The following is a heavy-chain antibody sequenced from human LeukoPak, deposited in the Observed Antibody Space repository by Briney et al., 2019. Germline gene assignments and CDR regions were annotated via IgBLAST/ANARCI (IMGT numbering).Heavy chain of an antibody. Sequence: RSLRLSCAASGFTFSSYGMHWVRQAPGKGLEWVAVISYDGSNKYYADSVKGRFTISRDNSKNTLYLQMNSLRAEDTAVYYCAYSGSYTEAFDIWGQGTMVTVPS. J-gene: IGHJ3*02. CDR1: GFTFSSYG. CDR2: ISYDGSNK. CDR3: AYSGSYTEAFDI. V-gene: IGHV3-30*03. D-gene: IGHD1-26*01.